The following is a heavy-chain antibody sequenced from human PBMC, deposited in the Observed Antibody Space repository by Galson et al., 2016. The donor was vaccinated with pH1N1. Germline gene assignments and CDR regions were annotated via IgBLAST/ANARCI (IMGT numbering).Heavy chain of an antibody. Sequence: SGAEVKKPGESLKISCKGSGYRFSSSWIGWVRQMPGKGLEWMGIIHLGGSHIRYSPSFQGQVTISADKSINIVSLQWSSLKASDTAMYYCARQNDYGDYRGDAFDIWGQGKMVTVSS. CDR2: IHLGGSHI. CDR3: ARQNDYGDYRGDAFDI. J-gene: IGHJ3*02. D-gene: IGHD4-17*01. CDR1: GYRFSSSW. V-gene: IGHV5-51*01.